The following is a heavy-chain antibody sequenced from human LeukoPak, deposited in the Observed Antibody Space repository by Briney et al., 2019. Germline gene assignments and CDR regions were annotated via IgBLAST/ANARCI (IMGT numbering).Heavy chain of an antibody. D-gene: IGHD5/OR15-5a*01. V-gene: IGHV3-53*04. J-gene: IGHJ4*02. CDR2: IYSGGGI. Sequence: GGSLRLSCAASGFTVSDNYMSWVRQAPGKGLEWVSVIYSGGGIYYTDSVKGRFTISRHNSKNTLYLQMNSLRTEDTAVYYCASGSRFDYWGQGTLVTVSS. CDR3: ASGSRFDY. CDR1: GFTVSDNY.